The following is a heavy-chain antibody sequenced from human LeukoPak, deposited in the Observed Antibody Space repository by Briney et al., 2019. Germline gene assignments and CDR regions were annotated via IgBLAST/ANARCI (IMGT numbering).Heavy chain of an antibody. CDR1: GYTFTSYG. CDR2: ISAYNGNT. V-gene: IGHV1-18*01. D-gene: IGHD2-2*01. J-gene: IGHJ4*02. CDR3: ARDRGIVVVPAAMNY. Sequence: ASVKVSCKASGYTFTSYGISWVRPAPGQGLEWMGWISAYNGNTNYAQKLQGRVTMTTDTSTSTAYMELRSLRSDDTAVYYCARDRGIVVVPAAMNYWGQGTLVTVSS.